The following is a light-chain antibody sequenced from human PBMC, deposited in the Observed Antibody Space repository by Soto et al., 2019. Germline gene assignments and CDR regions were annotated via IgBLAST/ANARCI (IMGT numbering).Light chain of an antibody. CDR3: QQYNDWPPWT. CDR1: QSINTN. V-gene: IGKV3-15*01. J-gene: IGKJ1*01. CDR2: AAS. Sequence: EMVMTQSPATLSVSPGERATLSCRASQSINTNLAWYQQKPGQAPRLLIYAASTRATGIPARFSGTGSGTEFTLTISSLQSEDFAVYYCQQYNDWPPWTFGQGTKVEIK.